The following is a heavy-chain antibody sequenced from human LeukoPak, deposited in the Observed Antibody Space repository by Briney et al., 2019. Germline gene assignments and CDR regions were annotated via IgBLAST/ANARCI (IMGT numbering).Heavy chain of an antibody. D-gene: IGHD6-19*01. J-gene: IGHJ4*02. CDR1: GFTFNNYY. V-gene: IGHV3-7*01. Sequence: GGSLRLSCAASGFTFNNYYMTWVRQAPGKGLEWVAHIKQDGSEKNYVDSVKGRFTISRDNAKNSLYLQMNSLRAEDTAVYYCARDSGWYPVDYWGRGTLVTVSS. CDR2: IKQDGSEK. CDR3: ARDSGWYPVDY.